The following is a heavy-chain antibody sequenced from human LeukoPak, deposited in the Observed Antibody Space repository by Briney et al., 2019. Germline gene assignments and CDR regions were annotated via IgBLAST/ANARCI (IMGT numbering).Heavy chain of an antibody. CDR1: GFTFSSYE. D-gene: IGHD2-2*01. CDR3: AKDAQGIYCSSTSCYPWNYYYYMDV. Sequence: GGSLRLSCAASGFTFSSYEMNWVRQAPGKGLEWVSYISSSGSTIYYADSVKGRFTISRDNAKNSLYLQMNSLRAEDTAVYYCAKDAQGIYCSSTSCYPWNYYYYMDVWGKGTTVTISS. CDR2: ISSSGSTI. J-gene: IGHJ6*03. V-gene: IGHV3-48*03.